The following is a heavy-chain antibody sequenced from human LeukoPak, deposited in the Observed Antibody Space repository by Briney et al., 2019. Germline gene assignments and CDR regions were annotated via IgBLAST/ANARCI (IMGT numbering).Heavy chain of an antibody. Sequence: GGSLRLSCAASGFTFSSYEMNWVRQALGKGLEWVSYISSGGSTIYYADSVKGRFTISRDNAKNSLYLQMNSLRAEDTAVYYCARDSGGLVDYWGQGTLVTVSS. CDR1: GFTFSSYE. J-gene: IGHJ4*02. D-gene: IGHD3-10*01. CDR3: ARDSGGLVDY. V-gene: IGHV3-48*03. CDR2: ISSGGSTI.